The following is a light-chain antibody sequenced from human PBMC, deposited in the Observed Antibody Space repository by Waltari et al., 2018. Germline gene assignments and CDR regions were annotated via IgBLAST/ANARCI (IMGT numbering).Light chain of an antibody. Sequence: EIVMTQSPATLSVSPGERATLSSRAGQSVSSNLAWYQQKPGQAPRLLIYDASTRATGIPARFSGSASGTEFTLTISSLQAEDVAGYYCQQYYSTPYTFGQGTKLEIK. J-gene: IGKJ2*01. CDR2: DAS. CDR3: QQYYSTPYT. CDR1: QSVSSN. V-gene: IGKV3-15*01.